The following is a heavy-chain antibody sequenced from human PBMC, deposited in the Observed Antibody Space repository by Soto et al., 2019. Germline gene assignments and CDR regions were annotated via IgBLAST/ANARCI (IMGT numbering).Heavy chain of an antibody. CDR1: GNTFTSYA. CDR2: INAGNGNT. D-gene: IGHD2-2*01. J-gene: IGHJ6*02. Sequence: ASVKVSCKASGNTFTSYAVHWVRQAPGQRLEWMGWINAGNGNTKYSQKFQGRVTITRDTSASTAYMEVSSLISEDTAVYYCARSQGSSTSLEIYYYYYYGMDFSGQATTVTVSS. CDR3: ARSQGSSTSLEIYYYYYYGMDF. V-gene: IGHV1-3*01.